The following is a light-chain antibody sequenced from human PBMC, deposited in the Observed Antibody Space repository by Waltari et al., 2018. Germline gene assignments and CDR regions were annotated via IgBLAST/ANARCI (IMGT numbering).Light chain of an antibody. Sequence: DIQMTQSPSTLSASVGDRVTITCRASQTIYSWLAWYQQKPGKAPKLLIYKTSSLESGVPSRFSGSGSGTEFTLTISSLQPDDSATYYCQQYNEYSPWTCGQGTKVEIK. J-gene: IGKJ1*01. CDR1: QTIYSW. CDR2: KTS. V-gene: IGKV1-5*03. CDR3: QQYNEYSPWT.